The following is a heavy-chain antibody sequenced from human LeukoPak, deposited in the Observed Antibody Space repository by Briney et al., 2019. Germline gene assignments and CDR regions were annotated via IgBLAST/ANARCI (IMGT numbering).Heavy chain of an antibody. CDR1: GFTFSSYA. V-gene: IGHV3-23*03. D-gene: IGHD3-22*01. Sequence: GGSLRLSCAASGFTFSSYAMSWVRQAPGKGLEWASVFYTGGTTYYTDSVKGRFTISRDNSKNTRYLQMNSLRAEDTAVYYCARDGDDTSGYFSPFDYWGQGTLVTVSS. CDR3: ARDGDDTSGYFSPFDY. J-gene: IGHJ4*02. CDR2: FYTGGTT.